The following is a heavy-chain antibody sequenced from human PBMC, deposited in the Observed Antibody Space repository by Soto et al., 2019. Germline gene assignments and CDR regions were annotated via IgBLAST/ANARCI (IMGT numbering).Heavy chain of an antibody. Sequence: TSETLSLTCTVSGGSISSGGYYWSWIRQQPGKGLEWIGYIYYSGSTYYNPSLTSRVTISVDTSKNQFSLKLSSVTAADTAVYFCATQYGGNSDYYYYYGMDVWGQGTTVTVSS. CDR3: ATQYGGNSDYYYYYGMDV. J-gene: IGHJ6*02. V-gene: IGHV4-31*03. CDR2: IYYSGST. CDR1: GGSISSGGYY. D-gene: IGHD2-21*02.